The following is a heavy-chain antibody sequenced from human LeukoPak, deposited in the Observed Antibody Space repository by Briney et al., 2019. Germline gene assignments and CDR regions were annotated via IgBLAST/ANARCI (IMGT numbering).Heavy chain of an antibody. J-gene: IGHJ6*03. CDR1: GDSISSGGYF. CDR2: IYHSGST. D-gene: IGHD3-10*01. CDR3: ARESYGSGSYYGYYYYYYMDV. Sequence: SETLSLTCTVSGDSISSGGYFWVWIRQPPGKGLEWIGSIYHSGSTYYNPSLKSRVTISVDTSKNQFSLKLSSVTAADTAVYYCARESYGSGSYYGYYYYYYMDVWGEGTTVTVSS. V-gene: IGHV4-39*07.